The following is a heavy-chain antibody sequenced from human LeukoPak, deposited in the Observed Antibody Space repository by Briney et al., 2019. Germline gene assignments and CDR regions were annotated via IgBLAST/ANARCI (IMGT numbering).Heavy chain of an antibody. Sequence: GGSLRLSCEASGFTFSRYSMDWVRQAPGKGREWVSSISDGSRYTYYADSVRGRFTISRDSARNSLYLQMNSLRPEDTAMYYCARSGTRLGTDFDFWGQGTLVTVSS. CDR1: GFTFSRYS. J-gene: IGHJ4*02. CDR3: ARSGTRLGTDFDF. D-gene: IGHD3-16*01. V-gene: IGHV3-21*01. CDR2: ISDGSRYT.